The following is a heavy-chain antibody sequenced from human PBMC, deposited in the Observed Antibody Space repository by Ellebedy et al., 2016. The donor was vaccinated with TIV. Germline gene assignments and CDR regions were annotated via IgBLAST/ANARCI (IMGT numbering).Heavy chain of an antibody. V-gene: IGHV3-33*08. CDR2: IWYDGSNK. D-gene: IGHD1-26*01. CDR1: GFTFSSYG. CDR3: ARDRGGVGATLDY. J-gene: IGHJ4*02. Sequence: PGGSLRLSCAASGFTFSSYGMHWVRQAPGKGLEWVAVIWYDGSNKYYADSVKGRFTISRDNSKNTLYLQMNSLRAEDTAVYYCARDRGGVGATLDYWGQGTLVTVSS.